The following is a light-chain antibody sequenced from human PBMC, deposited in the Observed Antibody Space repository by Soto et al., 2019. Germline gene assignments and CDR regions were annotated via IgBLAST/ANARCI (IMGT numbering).Light chain of an antibody. V-gene: IGKV3-11*01. Sequence: EIVMTQSPATLSVSPGERATLSCRASQSVSSNLAWYQVKPGQAPRLLIYDASSRATGVPARFSGSGSGTDFSLTISSLEPEDVAVYYCQQRSQWPPMTFGQGTRLEMK. J-gene: IGKJ5*01. CDR1: QSVSSN. CDR3: QQRSQWPPMT. CDR2: DAS.